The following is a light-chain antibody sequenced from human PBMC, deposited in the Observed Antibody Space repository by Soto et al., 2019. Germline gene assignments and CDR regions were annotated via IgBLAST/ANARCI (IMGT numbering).Light chain of an antibody. CDR2: DAY. CDR3: QHYNYWPYT. Sequence: ETVVTQSPATLSLSPGARAALSCRASQSVSSYLAWYQQKPGQAHRLLIFDAYTRATGAQARFSGSGSGTDFTLTISSLQSEDFAVYYCQHYNYWPYTFGQGTKVDIK. CDR1: QSVSSY. J-gene: IGKJ2*01. V-gene: IGKV3-15*01.